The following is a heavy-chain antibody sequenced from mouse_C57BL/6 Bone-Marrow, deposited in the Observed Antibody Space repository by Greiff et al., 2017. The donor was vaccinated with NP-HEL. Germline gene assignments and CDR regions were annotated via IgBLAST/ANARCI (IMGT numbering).Heavy chain of an antibody. CDR3: ARLGYYGSRRFAY. V-gene: IGHV5-15*01. Sequence: DVKLVESGGGLVQPGGSLKLSCAASGFTFSDYGMAWVRQAPRKGPEWVAFISNLAYSIYSADTVTGRFTISRENAKNTLYLEMSSLRSEDTAMYYCARLGYYGSRRFAYWGQGTLVTVSA. CDR2: ISNLAYSI. D-gene: IGHD1-1*01. J-gene: IGHJ3*01. CDR1: GFTFSDYG.